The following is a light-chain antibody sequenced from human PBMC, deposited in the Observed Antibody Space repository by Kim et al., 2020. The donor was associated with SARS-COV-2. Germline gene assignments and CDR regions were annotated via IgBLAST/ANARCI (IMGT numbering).Light chain of an antibody. CDR3: GTWDSSLSARV. J-gene: IGLJ3*02. V-gene: IGLV1-51*01. CDR2: DNN. Sequence: GQRVPISCSGNTSNIVNNYVSWYQQLPGTAPKLLIYDNNKRPSGIPDRFSGSKSGTSATLGITGLQTGDEADYYCGTWDSSLSARVFGGGTQLTVL. CDR1: TSNIVNNY.